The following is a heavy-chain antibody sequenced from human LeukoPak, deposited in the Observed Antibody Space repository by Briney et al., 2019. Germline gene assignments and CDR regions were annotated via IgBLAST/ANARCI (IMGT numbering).Heavy chain of an antibody. J-gene: IGHJ3*02. V-gene: IGHV3-7*05. CDR1: GFTFAPYW. D-gene: IGHD2/OR15-2a*01. CDR2: MNRDGSEK. Sequence: PGGSLRLSCAASGFTFAPYWMTWVRQAPGKGLEYVATMNRDGSEKYYVDSVKGRFTISRDSASDTLFLQMDSLRAEDTALYFCAKYVDVFLRPSFDIWGPGTMVTVSS. CDR3: AKYVDVFLRPSFDI.